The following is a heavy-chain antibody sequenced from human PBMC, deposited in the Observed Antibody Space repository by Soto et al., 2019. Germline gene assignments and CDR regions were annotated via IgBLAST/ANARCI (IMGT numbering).Heavy chain of an antibody. CDR1: GGSISSGGYY. CDR3: ARDRGTVTNEDWFDP. V-gene: IGHV4-31*03. CDR2: IYYSGST. D-gene: IGHD4-17*01. J-gene: IGHJ5*02. Sequence: QVQLQESGPGLVKPSQTLSLTCTVSGGSISSGGYYWSWIRQHPGKGLEWIGYIYYSGSTYYNPSLKSRVTLSVDTSKNQFSLKLSSVTAADTAVYYCARDRGTVTNEDWFDPWGQGTLVTVSS.